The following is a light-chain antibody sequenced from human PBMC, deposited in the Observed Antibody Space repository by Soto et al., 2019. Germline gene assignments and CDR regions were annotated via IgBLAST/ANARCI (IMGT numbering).Light chain of an antibody. CDR3: QEYNNYWT. J-gene: IGKJ1*01. CDR2: TAS. Sequence: DIQMTQSPSTLSASVGDTVTITCRASQTISRWLAWYQQKPGKAPRLLIYTASTLESGVPSRFSASGSGTESTLTISSLHPDDFATYYCQEYNNYWTFGQGTKVDIK. V-gene: IGKV1-5*01. CDR1: QTISRW.